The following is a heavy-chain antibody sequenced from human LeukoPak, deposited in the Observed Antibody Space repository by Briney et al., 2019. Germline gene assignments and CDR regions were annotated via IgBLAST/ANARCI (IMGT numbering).Heavy chain of an antibody. D-gene: IGHD2-2*01. CDR1: GGSISSGGYY. CDR2: IYYSGST. J-gene: IGHJ5*02. V-gene: IGHV4-31*03. Sequence: PSETLSLTCTVSGGSISSGGYYWSWIRQHPGKGLEWIGYIYYSGSTYYNPSLKSRVTISVDTSKNQFSLKLSSVTATDTAVYYCARDRSGSTSRWFDPWGQGTLVTVSS. CDR3: ARDRSGSTSRWFDP.